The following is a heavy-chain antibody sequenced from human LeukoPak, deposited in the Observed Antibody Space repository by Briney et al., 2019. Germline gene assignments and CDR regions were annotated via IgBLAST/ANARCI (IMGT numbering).Heavy chain of an antibody. CDR1: GFTFSSYW. Sequence: EVQLVESGGGLVQPGGSLRLSCAASGFTFSSYWMNWVRPAPGKGLEWVANINQDGSEKYYVDSVKGRFTISRDNGKNSLYLQLNSLRAEDTAVYYCAREGRGEYFDYWGQGTLVTVSS. J-gene: IGHJ4*02. D-gene: IGHD3-10*01. CDR3: AREGRGEYFDY. V-gene: IGHV3-7*01. CDR2: INQDGSEK.